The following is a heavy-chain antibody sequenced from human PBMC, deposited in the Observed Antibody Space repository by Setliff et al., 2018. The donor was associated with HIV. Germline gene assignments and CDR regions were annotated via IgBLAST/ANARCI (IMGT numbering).Heavy chain of an antibody. CDR2: IYNSGTA. CDR3: ARSNTSRSVDY. V-gene: IGHV4-31*03. CDR1: GASIKSDGYY. J-gene: IGHJ4*02. Sequence: TLSLTCSVSGASIKSDGYYWNWIRHRTGKGLEWMGHIYNSGTAYHNPSLNSRIVISADTSKNHFSLTLTSVTAADTGVYYCARSNTSRSVDYWGQGTLVTVSS.